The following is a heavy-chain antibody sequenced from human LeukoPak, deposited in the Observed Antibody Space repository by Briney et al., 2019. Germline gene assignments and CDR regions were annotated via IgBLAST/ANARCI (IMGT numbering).Heavy chain of an antibody. CDR3: AKVVHSGSGLLCFDY. D-gene: IGHD1-26*01. CDR1: GFTFSNYA. Sequence: PGGSLRLSCAASGFTFSNYAMSWVRQAPGKGLEWVSGISGGGGGSYHADSVKGRFTISRDNSKNTLYLQMNSLRAEDTAVYYCAKVVHSGSGLLCFDYWGQGALVTVSS. CDR2: ISGGGGGS. V-gene: IGHV3-23*01. J-gene: IGHJ4*02.